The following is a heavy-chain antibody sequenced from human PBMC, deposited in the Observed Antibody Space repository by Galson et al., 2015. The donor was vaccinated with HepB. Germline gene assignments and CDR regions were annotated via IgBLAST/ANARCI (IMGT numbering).Heavy chain of an antibody. CDR2: ISSSSSTI. J-gene: IGHJ5*02. CDR3: AREVRGSSIDP. Sequence: SLRLSCAASGFTFSSYSMNWVRQAPGKGLEWVSYISSSSSTIYYADSVKGRFTISRDNAKNSLYPQMNSLRDEDTAVYYCAREVRGSSIDPWGQGTLVTVSS. V-gene: IGHV3-48*02. D-gene: IGHD1-26*01. CDR1: GFTFSSYS.